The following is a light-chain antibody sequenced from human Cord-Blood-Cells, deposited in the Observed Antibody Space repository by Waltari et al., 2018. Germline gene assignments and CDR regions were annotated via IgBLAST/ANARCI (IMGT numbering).Light chain of an antibody. CDR2: LGS. CDR3: MQALQTTWT. V-gene: IGKV2-28*01. CDR1: QSLLHSNGYNY. Sequence: DIVMPQSPLSLPVTPGEPASISCTSSQSLLHSNGYNYLDWYLQKPGQSPQLLIYLGSNRASGVPDRFSGSGSGTDFTLKISRVEAEDVGVYYCMQALQTTWTFGQGTKVEIK. J-gene: IGKJ1*01.